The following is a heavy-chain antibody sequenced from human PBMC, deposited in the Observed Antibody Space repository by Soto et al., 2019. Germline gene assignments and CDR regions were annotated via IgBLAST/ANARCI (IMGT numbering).Heavy chain of an antibody. CDR1: GFTFSSYG. V-gene: IGHV3-30*18. Sequence: GGSLRLSCAASGFTFSSYGMHWVRQAPGKGLEWVAVISYDGSNKYYADSVKGRFTISRDNSKNTLYLQMNSLRAEDTAVYYCAKAGLRFLEWFHDYWGQGTLVTVSS. D-gene: IGHD3-3*01. CDR2: ISYDGSNK. CDR3: AKAGLRFLEWFHDY. J-gene: IGHJ4*02.